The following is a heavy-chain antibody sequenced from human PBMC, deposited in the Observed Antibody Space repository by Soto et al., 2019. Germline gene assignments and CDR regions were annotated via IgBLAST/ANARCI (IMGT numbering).Heavy chain of an antibody. Sequence: SQTLSLTCVISGDSVSGNSAAWNWIRQSPSRGLEWLGRTYYRSKWYNDYAVSVKSRITVTPDTSKNQFSLHLNSVTPEDTAVYYCARVNWNLGYYGMDVWGQGTTVTVSS. D-gene: IGHD1-7*01. CDR2: TYYRSKWYN. CDR3: ARVNWNLGYYGMDV. V-gene: IGHV6-1*01. J-gene: IGHJ6*02. CDR1: GDSVSGNSAA.